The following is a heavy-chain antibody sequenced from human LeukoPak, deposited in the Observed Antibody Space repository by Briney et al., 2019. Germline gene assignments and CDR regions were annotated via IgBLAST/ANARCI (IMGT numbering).Heavy chain of an antibody. CDR3: ARDYGGVMFDY. V-gene: IGHV3-11*04. CDR2: ISGSGSTK. D-gene: IGHD4-23*01. CDR1: GFTFNNAW. Sequence: GGSLRLSCAASGFTFNNAWMSWVRQAPGKGLEWVSYISGSGSTKYYAETAKGRFTISRDNDKSSLYLQMNSLRAEDTAVYYCARDYGGVMFDYWGQGTLLTVSS. J-gene: IGHJ4*02.